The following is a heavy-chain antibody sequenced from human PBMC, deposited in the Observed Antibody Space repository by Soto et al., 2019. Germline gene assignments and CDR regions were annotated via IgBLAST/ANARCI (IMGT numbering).Heavy chain of an antibody. J-gene: IGHJ4*02. CDR2: FEDEDGET. V-gene: IGHV1-24*01. D-gene: IGHD2-2*02. CDR1: GFTFIELC. CDR3: ATLRSSGGYTH. Sequence: QVQLVQSGAEVKKPGASVKVSCKISGFTFIELCIHWVRQAPGKGLEWMGGFEDEDGETIYAQKFQGRVTMTEDTNTHTAYMELLSLRSVGTAVYFCATLRSSGGYTHWGQGTLVTFSS.